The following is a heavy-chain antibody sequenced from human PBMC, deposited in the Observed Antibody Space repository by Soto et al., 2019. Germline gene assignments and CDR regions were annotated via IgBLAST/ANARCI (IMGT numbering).Heavy chain of an antibody. J-gene: IGHJ4*02. CDR1: GFSFSSHS. V-gene: IGHV3-7*03. Sequence: GGSLRLSCAASGFSFSSHSMNWVRQAPGKGLEWVANIKTDGSETHYVDSVKGRFTISRDNPKTSLFLQMNSLRVEDTAVYFCTSDRYPRFYHGSGSYPYYWGQGTPVTVSS. CDR2: IKTDGSET. CDR3: TSDRYPRFYHGSGSYPYY. D-gene: IGHD3-10*01.